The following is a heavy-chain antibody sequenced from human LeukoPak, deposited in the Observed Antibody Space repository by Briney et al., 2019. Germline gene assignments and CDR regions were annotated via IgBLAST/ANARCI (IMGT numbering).Heavy chain of an antibody. CDR2: ISSMSPRSI. D-gene: IGHD2-8*02. CDR3: AGHARGSYLVY. J-gene: IGHJ4*02. V-gene: IGHV3-11*01. CDR1: GFTFSDYY. Sequence: GGSLRLSCAASGFTFSDYYMSWIRQAPRMGLEWVSLISSMSPRSISYGDSVKGRFTTSRDDAKNSLFLQMNNLRVEDTAIYYCAGHARGSYLVYWGQGILVTVS.